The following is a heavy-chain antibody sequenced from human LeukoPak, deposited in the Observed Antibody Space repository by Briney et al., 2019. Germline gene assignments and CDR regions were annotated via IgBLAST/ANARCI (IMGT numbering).Heavy chain of an antibody. CDR3: ARGQRTANTYYDFWSGYYTGIEFDY. D-gene: IGHD3-3*01. CDR1: GGSISSSNW. J-gene: IGHJ4*02. V-gene: IGHV4-4*02. Sequence: PSETLSLTCAVSGGSISSSNWWSWVRQPPGKGLEWIGEIYHSGSTNYNPSLKSRVTISVDKSKNQFSLKLSSVTAADTAVYYCARGQRTANTYYDFWSGYYTGIEFDYWGQGTLVTVSS. CDR2: IYHSGST.